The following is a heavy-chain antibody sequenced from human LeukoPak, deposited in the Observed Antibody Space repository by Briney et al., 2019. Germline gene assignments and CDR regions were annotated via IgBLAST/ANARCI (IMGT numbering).Heavy chain of an antibody. V-gene: IGHV4-30-4*08. CDR2: IFYSGST. CDR1: GGSISSGDYY. Sequence: SQTLSLTCTVSGGSISSGDYYWSWIRQPPGRGLEWIGYIFYSGSTYYNPSLKSRVSISVDTSKNQFSLKLSSVTAADTAAYYCARVESGYDSWVDFWGQGTLVTVSS. CDR3: ARVESGYDSWVDF. D-gene: IGHD5-12*01. J-gene: IGHJ4*02.